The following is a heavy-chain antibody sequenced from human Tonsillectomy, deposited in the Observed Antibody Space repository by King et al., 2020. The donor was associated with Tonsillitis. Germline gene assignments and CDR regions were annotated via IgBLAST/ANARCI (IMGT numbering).Heavy chain of an antibody. D-gene: IGHD2-2*03. V-gene: IGHV1-69*01. J-gene: IGHJ5*02. CDR2: IIPICDTR. CDR1: GGTFSSYA. CDR3: ARGGMDRNWFDP. Sequence: QLVQSGAEVKKPGSSVKVSCKASGGTFSSYAISWVRQAPGPGLEWMGGIIPICDTRNYAQKFRDRVTISADESTSTVYMEMSSLKSEDAAVYYCARGGMDRNWFDPWGQGTLVTVS.